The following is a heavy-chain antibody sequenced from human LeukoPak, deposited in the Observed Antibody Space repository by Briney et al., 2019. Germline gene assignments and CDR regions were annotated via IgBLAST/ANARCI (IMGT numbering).Heavy chain of an antibody. CDR3: ARQGRGIQLQTYFDY. V-gene: IGHV4-39*01. J-gene: IGHJ4*02. CDR1: GGSISSGDYY. CDR2: IYYSGST. Sequence: SETLSLTCTVSGGSISSGDYYWSWIRQPPGKGLEWIGSIYYSGSTYYNPSLKSRVTISVDTSKSQFSLRLSSVTAADTAVYYCARQGRGIQLQTYFDYWGQGTLVTVSS. D-gene: IGHD2-2*01.